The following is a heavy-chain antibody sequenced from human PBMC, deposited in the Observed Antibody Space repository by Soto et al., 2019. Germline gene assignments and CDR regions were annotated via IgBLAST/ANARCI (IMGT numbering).Heavy chain of an antibody. D-gene: IGHD5-12*01. CDR2: IIPIFGTA. V-gene: IGHV1-69*01. CDR3: AIDVDSGYDLGWFDP. CDR1: GGTFSSYA. Sequence: QVQLVQSGAEVKKPGSSVKVSCKASGGTFSSYAISCVRQAPGQGLEWMGGIIPIFGTANYAHKFQGRVTITADESTSTADMELSRLRSEDTAVYYCAIDVDSGYDLGWFDPLGQGTLVTVSS. J-gene: IGHJ5*02.